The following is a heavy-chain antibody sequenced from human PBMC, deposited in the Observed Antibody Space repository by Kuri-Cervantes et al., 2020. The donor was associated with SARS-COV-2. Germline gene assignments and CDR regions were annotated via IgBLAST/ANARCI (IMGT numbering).Heavy chain of an antibody. CDR3: ARSPSNGDYDGWFDY. D-gene: IGHD4-17*01. Sequence: ASVTVSCKASGYTFTSYYMHWVRQAPGQGLEWMGIINPSGGSTSYAQKFQGRVTMTRDTSTSTVYMELSSLRSEDTAVYYCARSPSNGDYDGWFDYWGQGTLVTVSS. V-gene: IGHV1-46*01. CDR1: GYTFTSYY. CDR2: INPSGGST. J-gene: IGHJ4*02.